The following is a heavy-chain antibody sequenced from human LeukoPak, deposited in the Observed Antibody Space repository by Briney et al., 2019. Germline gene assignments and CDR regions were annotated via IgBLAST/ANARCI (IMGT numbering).Heavy chain of an antibody. Sequence: PGGSLRLSCAASVFIFNRSAAHGLRQSSGKGLEWVGHIDKKDNLYATAYAESVKGRFTISRDDSKDTAFLHMDSLKTEDTALYYCTRDRGSYNWFDPWGQGTLVTVSS. V-gene: IGHV3-73*01. J-gene: IGHJ5*02. CDR1: VFIFNRSA. D-gene: IGHD5/OR15-5a*01. CDR3: TRDRGSYNWFDP. CDR2: IDKKDNLYAT.